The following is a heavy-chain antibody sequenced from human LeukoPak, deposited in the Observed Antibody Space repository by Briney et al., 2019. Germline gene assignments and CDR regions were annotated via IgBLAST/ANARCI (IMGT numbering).Heavy chain of an antibody. Sequence: TGGSLRLSCAASGFTFSSYAMHWVRQAPGKGLEWVAVISYDGSNKYYADSVKGRFTISRDNSKNTLYLQMNSLRAEDTAVYYCARGGDYGFDYWGQGTLVTVSS. CDR2: ISYDGSNK. V-gene: IGHV3-30-3*01. D-gene: IGHD4-17*01. CDR3: ARGGDYGFDY. CDR1: GFTFSSYA. J-gene: IGHJ4*02.